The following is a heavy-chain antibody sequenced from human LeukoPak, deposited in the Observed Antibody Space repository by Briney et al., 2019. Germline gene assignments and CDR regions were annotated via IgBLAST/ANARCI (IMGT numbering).Heavy chain of an antibody. CDR2: ISSSSSYI. V-gene: IGHV3-21*01. CDR3: ARDNPGGYYYYMDV. J-gene: IGHJ6*03. D-gene: IGHD3-10*01. Sequence: GGSLRLSCAASGFTFSSYSMNWVRQAPGKGLEWVSSISSSSSYIYYADSVKGRFTISRDNAKNSLYLQMNSLRAEDTAVYYCARDNPGGYYYYMDVWGKGTTVTVSS. CDR1: GFTFSSYS.